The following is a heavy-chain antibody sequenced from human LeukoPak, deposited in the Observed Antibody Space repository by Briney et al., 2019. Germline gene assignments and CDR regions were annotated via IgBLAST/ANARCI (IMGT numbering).Heavy chain of an antibody. Sequence: PGGSLRLSCAASGFTVSSSYMNWVRQAPGKGLEWVSVFYSGGSTYYADSVKGRFTISRDNSKNTLYLQMNSLRAEDTAVYYCARNRGYSGYEPFDSWGQGTLVTLSS. CDR1: GFTVSSSY. CDR2: FYSGGST. V-gene: IGHV3-66*01. J-gene: IGHJ4*02. D-gene: IGHD5-12*01. CDR3: ARNRGYSGYEPFDS.